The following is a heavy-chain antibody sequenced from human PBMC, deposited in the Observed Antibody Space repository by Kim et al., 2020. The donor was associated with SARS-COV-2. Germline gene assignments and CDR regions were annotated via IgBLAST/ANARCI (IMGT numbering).Heavy chain of an antibody. D-gene: IGHD3-10*01. J-gene: IGHJ6*02. CDR2: IKSKTDGGTT. Sequence: GGSLRLSCAASGFTFSNAWMSWVRQAPGKGLEWVGRIKSKTDGGTTDYAAPVKGRFTISRDDSKNTLYLQMNSLKTEDTAVYYCTTVSLMVRGVIWDYYGMDVWGQGTTVTVSS. CDR1: GFTFSNAW. CDR3: TTVSLMVRGVIWDYYGMDV. V-gene: IGHV3-15*01.